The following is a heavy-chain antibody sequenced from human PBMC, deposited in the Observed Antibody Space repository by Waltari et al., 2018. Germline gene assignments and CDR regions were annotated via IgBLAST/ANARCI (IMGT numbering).Heavy chain of an antibody. V-gene: IGHV3-11*04. Sequence: QVQLVESGGGLVKPGGSRRLSCAASGFHFSASYRSWIRQAPGKGLEWVSYISSSGSTIYYADSVKGRFTISRDNAKNSLYLQMNSLRAEDTAVYYCARRNYPYYYYGMDVWGQGTTVTVSS. D-gene: IGHD1-1*01. CDR1: GFHFSASY. CDR3: ARRNYPYYYYGMDV. CDR2: ISSSGSTI. J-gene: IGHJ6*02.